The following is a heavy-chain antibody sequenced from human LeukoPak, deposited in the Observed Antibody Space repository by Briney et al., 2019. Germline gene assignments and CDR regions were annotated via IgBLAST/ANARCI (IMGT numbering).Heavy chain of an antibody. J-gene: IGHJ4*02. V-gene: IGHV3-30*03. CDR3: ATTILQTMTTVTTGDY. Sequence: PGGSLRLSCAASGITFSSYGMHWVRQAPGKGLEWVAVISYDGSNKYYADSVKGRFTISRDNSKNTLYLQMNSLRAEDTAVYYCATTILQTMTTVTTGDYWGQGTLVTVSS. CDR1: GITFSSYG. CDR2: ISYDGSNK. D-gene: IGHD4-17*01.